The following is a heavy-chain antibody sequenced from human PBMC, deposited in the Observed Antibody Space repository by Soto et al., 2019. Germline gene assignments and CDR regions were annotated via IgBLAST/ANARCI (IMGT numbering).Heavy chain of an antibody. J-gene: IGHJ4*02. CDR1: EFTFREYW. D-gene: IGHD5-18*01. CDR2: IKQDGSLK. CDR3: ARGLTAHAY. Sequence: PGGSLRLSCVASEFTFREYWMTWVRQAPGKGLEWVANIKQDGSLKFYVDSVKGWFSVSRNNAANSVFLDMDSLRFEDSAVYYCARGLTAHAYWGRGSLVTVSS. V-gene: IGHV3-7*01.